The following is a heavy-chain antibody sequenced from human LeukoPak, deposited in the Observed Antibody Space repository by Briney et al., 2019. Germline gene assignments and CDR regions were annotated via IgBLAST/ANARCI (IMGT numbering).Heavy chain of an antibody. CDR1: GFTSIAYA. D-gene: IGHD3-16*01. V-gene: IGHV3-23*01. CDR2: ISGGGVTT. Sequence: PGGSLRLSCVGSGFTSIAYALTWARQAPGKGLEWVSGISGGGVTTYYADSVKGRFTISRDNSKNTLYLQMNSLRADDTAIYYCARNQQLGGHSYYYYGMDVWGQGITVTVSS. J-gene: IGHJ6*02. CDR3: ARNQQLGGHSYYYYGMDV.